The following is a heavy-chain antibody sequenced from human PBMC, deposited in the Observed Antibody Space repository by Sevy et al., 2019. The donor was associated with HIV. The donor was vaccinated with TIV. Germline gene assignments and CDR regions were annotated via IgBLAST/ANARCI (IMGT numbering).Heavy chain of an antibody. Sequence: GGSLRLSCAASGFTFDSYGIHWVRQAPGKGLEWVAVVAFDGSSKYYADSVKGRFTISRDNSKTTFLQMNNLRVEDMAVYYCARDRDVPAGGRINFYYYAMDVWGQGTTVTVSS. J-gene: IGHJ6*02. CDR3: ARDRDVPAGGRINFYYYAMDV. V-gene: IGHV3-30-3*01. D-gene: IGHD6-13*01. CDR2: VAFDGSSK. CDR1: GFTFDSYG.